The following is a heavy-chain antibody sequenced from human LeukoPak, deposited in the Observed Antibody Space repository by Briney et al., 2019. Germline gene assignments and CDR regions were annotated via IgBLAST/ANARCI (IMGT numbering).Heavy chain of an antibody. CDR1: GFTFSSYA. V-gene: IGHV3-23*01. J-gene: IGHJ4*02. Sequence: GGSLRLSCAASGFTFSSYAMSWVRQAPGKGLEWVSASGSGGSTYYADSVKGRFTISRDTSKNTLYLQMNSLRAEDTAVYYCAKPSWAERRGYSGYVDWGQGTLVTVSS. CDR3: AKPSWAERRGYSGYVD. D-gene: IGHD5-12*01. CDR2: SGSGGST.